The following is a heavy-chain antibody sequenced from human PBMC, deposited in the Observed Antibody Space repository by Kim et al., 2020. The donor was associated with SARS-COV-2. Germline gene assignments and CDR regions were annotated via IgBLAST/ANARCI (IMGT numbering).Heavy chain of an antibody. CDR1: GGSISSYY. D-gene: IGHD3-3*01. Sequence: SETLSLTCTVSGGSISSYYWSWIRQPPGKGLEWIGYIYYSGSTNYNPSLKSRVTISVDTSKNQFSLKLSSVTAADTAVYYCARGNTIFGVVTMVIPYFDYSGQGTLVTVSS. J-gene: IGHJ4*02. CDR3: ARGNTIFGVVTMVIPYFDY. V-gene: IGHV4-59*01. CDR2: IYYSGST.